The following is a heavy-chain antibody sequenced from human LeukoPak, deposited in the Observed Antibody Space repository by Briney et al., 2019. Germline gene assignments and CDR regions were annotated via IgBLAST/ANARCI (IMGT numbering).Heavy chain of an antibody. V-gene: IGHV4-34*01. Sequence: SETLSLTCGVNGGSFSGYDWSWVRQPPGKGLEWIGEINDGGDTNYNPSLKSRVTMSVDTSKNQFSLTVTSVTAADTAAYYCARGLGWKVATMGLFFMDVWGEGTTVTVSS. CDR3: ARGLGWKVATMGLFFMDV. J-gene: IGHJ6*03. D-gene: IGHD5-24*01. CDR1: GGSFSGYD. CDR2: INDGGDT.